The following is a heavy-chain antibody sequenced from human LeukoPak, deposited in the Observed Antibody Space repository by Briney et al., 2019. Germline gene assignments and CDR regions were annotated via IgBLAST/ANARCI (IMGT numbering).Heavy chain of an antibody. D-gene: IGHD1-26*01. CDR3: GRGGSYLSVFDI. Sequence: GGSLRLYCAASGFTFSSYAMSWVRQAPGKGLEWVSIIYSGSSTFYEDSVKGRFTISRDNSKNTLNLQMNSLRAEDTAVYCGGRGGSYLSVFDIWGQGTRVTVSS. J-gene: IGHJ3*02. CDR1: GFTFSSYA. V-gene: IGHV3-23*03. CDR2: IYSGSST.